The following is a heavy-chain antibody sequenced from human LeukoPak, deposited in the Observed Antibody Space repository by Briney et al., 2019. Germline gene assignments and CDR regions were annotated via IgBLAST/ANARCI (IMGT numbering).Heavy chain of an antibody. D-gene: IGHD3-9*01. J-gene: IGHJ2*01. CDR2: IYNRGST. V-gene: IGHV4-59*08. CDR1: GGSTSSYY. CDR3: ARQYYDILTGYYPNWYFDL. Sequence: SETLSLTCTASGGSTSSYYWSWIRQPPGKGLEWIGYIYNRGSTNYNPSLKSRVTISVDTSKNQFSLKLRSVTAADTAVYFCARQYYDILTGYYPNWYFDLWGRGTLVTVSS.